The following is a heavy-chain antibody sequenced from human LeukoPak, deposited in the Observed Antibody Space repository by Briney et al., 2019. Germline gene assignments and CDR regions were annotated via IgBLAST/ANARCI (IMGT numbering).Heavy chain of an antibody. CDR3: AKAMITNGSGGGNAMDV. D-gene: IGHD3-16*01. CDR2: ISYDGSNK. V-gene: IGHV3-30*18. Sequence: PGRSLRLSCAASGFTFSSYGMHWVRQAPGKGLEWVAVISYDGSNKYYADSVKGRFTISRDNSKNTLYLQMNSLRAEDTAVYYCAKAMITNGSGGGNAMDVWGKGTTVTVSS. CDR1: GFTFSSYG. J-gene: IGHJ6*04.